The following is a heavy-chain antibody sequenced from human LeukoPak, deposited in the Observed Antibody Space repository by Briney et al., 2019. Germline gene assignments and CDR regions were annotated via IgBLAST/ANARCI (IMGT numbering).Heavy chain of an antibody. CDR2: FHDSEST. Sequence: SGTLSLSCAASGCSFSNSYRSWIRQPPGKGLEWLWFFHDSESTNYNPSLKRRVSISLDTSKNQVFLLLNSVTAADTAVYYCARGVACGRPGIGFDFWGQGTLVTVSS. J-gene: IGHJ4*02. CDR1: GCSFSNSY. V-gene: IGHV4-59*01. D-gene: IGHD1-26*01. CDR3: ARGVACGRPGIGFDF.